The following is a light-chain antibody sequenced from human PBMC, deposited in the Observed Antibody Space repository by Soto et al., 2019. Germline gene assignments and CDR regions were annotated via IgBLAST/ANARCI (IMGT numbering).Light chain of an antibody. CDR3: MQTLQVPIT. CDR1: QSLLHSHGYNY. CDR2: FGS. J-gene: IGKJ5*01. V-gene: IGKV2-28*01. Sequence: ISCKSSQSLLHSHGYNYMDWYLQKPGQSTQLLIYFGSYRASGVPDRFSGSGSGTNFTLRISRVETDDFGIYYCMQTLQVPITFGQGTRLEI.